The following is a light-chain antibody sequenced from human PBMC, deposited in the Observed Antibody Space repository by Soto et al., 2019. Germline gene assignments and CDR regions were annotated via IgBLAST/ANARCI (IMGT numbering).Light chain of an antibody. V-gene: IGKV3-20*01. CDR3: QQYGRSPWT. J-gene: IGKJ1*01. CDR1: QSVNSNY. Sequence: EIVLTQAPGTLSLSPGERATLSCRASQSVNSNYLAWYQQKPGQAPRLLIYGASGRATGIPDRFSGSGSGTDFTLTISRLEPEDFAVYYCQQYGRSPWTFGQGTKVEIK. CDR2: GAS.